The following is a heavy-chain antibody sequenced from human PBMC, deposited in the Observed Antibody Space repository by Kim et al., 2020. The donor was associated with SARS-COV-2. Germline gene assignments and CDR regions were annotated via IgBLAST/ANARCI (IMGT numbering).Heavy chain of an antibody. CDR3: ARNQPPLNGMDV. CDR2: INHSGST. CDR1: GGSFSGYY. J-gene: IGHJ6*02. V-gene: IGHV4-34*01. Sequence: SETLSLTCAVYGGSFSGYYWSWIRQPPGKGLEWIGEINHSGSTNYNPSLKSRVTISVDTSKNQFSLKLSSVTAADTAVYYCARNQPPLNGMDVWGQGTTVTVSS. D-gene: IGHD2-2*01.